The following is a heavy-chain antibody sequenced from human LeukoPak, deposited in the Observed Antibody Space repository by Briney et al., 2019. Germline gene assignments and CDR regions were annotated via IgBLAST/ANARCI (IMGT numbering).Heavy chain of an antibody. Sequence: GRSLRLSCAASGFTFSSYGMHWVRQAPGKGLEWVAFIRYDGSNKYYADSVRGRFTISRDNSKNTLYLQMNSLRAEDTAVYYCAKDLRTGDFWSGYPYWGQGTLVTVSS. CDR3: AKDLRTGDFWSGYPY. J-gene: IGHJ4*02. V-gene: IGHV3-30*02. CDR2: IRYDGSNK. D-gene: IGHD3-3*01. CDR1: GFTFSSYG.